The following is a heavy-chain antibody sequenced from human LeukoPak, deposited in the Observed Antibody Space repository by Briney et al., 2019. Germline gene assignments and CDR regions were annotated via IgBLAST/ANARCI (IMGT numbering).Heavy chain of an antibody. CDR3: ARAVTTGTVGAQTPYNWFDP. Sequence: ASVKVSCKASGYTFTSYGISWVRQAPGQGLEWMGWISAYNGNTNYAQKLQGRVTMTTDTSTSTAYMELRSLRSDDTAVYYCARAVTTGTVGAQTPYNWFDPWGQGTLVTVSS. V-gene: IGHV1-18*01. D-gene: IGHD4-17*01. CDR2: ISAYNGNT. J-gene: IGHJ5*02. CDR1: GYTFTSYG.